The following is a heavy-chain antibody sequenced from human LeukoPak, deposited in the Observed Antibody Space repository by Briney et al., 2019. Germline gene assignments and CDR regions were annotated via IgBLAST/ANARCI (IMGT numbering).Heavy chain of an antibody. J-gene: IGHJ4*02. CDR2: INHSGST. V-gene: IGHV4-39*07. CDR1: GGSISSSSYY. CDR3: ARSGRYYDSSGYYYGTRPFDY. Sequence: PSETLSLTCTVSGGSISSSSYYWSWIRQPPGKGLEWIGEINHSGSTNYNPSLKSRVTISVDTSKNQFSLKLSSVTAADTAVYYCARSGRYYDSSGYYYGTRPFDYWGQGTLVTVSS. D-gene: IGHD3-22*01.